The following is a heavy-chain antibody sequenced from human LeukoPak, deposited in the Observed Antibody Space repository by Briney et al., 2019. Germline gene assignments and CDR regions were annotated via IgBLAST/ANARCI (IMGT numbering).Heavy chain of an antibody. J-gene: IGHJ4*02. CDR3: VKGGYGSSWSLFDY. CDR1: GFTFISYA. V-gene: IGHV3-64D*06. Sequence: AGGSLRLSCSASGFTFISYAIHWVRQAPGKGLEYVSAISNNGGSKYYADSVKGRFTISRDNSKNTLYLQMSSLRAEDTAVYCCVKGGYGSSWSLFDYWGQGTLVTVSS. CDR2: ISNNGGSK. D-gene: IGHD6-13*01.